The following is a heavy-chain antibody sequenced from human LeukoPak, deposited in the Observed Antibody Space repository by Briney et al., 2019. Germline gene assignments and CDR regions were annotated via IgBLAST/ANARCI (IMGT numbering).Heavy chain of an antibody. CDR2: INWNGGST. D-gene: IGHD1-26*01. Sequence: GGSLRLSCAASGFTFDDYGMSWVRQAPGKGLEWVSGINWNGGSTGYADSVKGRFTISGDNAKNSLYLQMNSLRAEDTALYYCARLRIVGATYYYYYYMDVWGKGTTVTVSS. J-gene: IGHJ6*03. CDR1: GFTFDDYG. CDR3: ARLRIVGATYYYYYYMDV. V-gene: IGHV3-20*04.